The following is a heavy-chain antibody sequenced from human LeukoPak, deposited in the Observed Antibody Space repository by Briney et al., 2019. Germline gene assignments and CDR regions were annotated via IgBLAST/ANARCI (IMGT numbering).Heavy chain of an antibody. CDR2: MNPNSGNT. V-gene: IGHV1-8*01. D-gene: IGHD6-19*01. CDR3: ARRVGSGWPVQH. J-gene: IGHJ1*01. CDR1: GYSFTSYD. Sequence: ASVKVSCKASGYSFTSYDINWVRQATGQGLEWMGWMNPNSGNTGSAQKFQGRVTMTRNTSISTAYMELSNLRSEDTAVYYCARRVGSGWPVQHWGQGTLVTVSS.